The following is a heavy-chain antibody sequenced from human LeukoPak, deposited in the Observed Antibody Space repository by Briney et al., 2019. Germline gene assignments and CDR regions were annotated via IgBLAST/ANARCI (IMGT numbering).Heavy chain of an antibody. J-gene: IGHJ3*02. Sequence: PGGFLRLSCAASGFTFDDYAMHWVRQAPGKGLEWVSGISWNSGSIVYADSVKGRFTISRDNAKNSLSLQMNSLRPEDTALYYCAKASGYDNNENDAFGIWGQGTMVTVSS. V-gene: IGHV3-9*01. CDR3: AKASGYDNNENDAFGI. D-gene: IGHD3-22*01. CDR2: ISWNSGSI. CDR1: GFTFDDYA.